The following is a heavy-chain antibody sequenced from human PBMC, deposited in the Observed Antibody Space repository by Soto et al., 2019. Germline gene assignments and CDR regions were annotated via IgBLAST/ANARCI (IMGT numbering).Heavy chain of an antibody. CDR3: ARCLHCSNGGRFDP. CDR1: GVSIGSPNW. V-gene: IGHV4-4*02. J-gene: IGHJ5*02. D-gene: IGHD2-8*01. CDR2: MWPSGGT. Sequence: PSETVSLTCAVSGVSIGSPNWWTWVRQAPGKGLEWIGEMWPSGGTTYNPSLRNRVTISVDNSKNHLSLTLTSVTAADTAIYYCARCLHCSNGGRFDPWGQGALVTVSS.